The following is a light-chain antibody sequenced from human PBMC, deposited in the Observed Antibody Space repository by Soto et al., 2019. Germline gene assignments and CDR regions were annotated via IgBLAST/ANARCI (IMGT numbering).Light chain of an antibody. CDR2: GAS. CDR3: HQYGHSPYT. Sequence: DIVLTQSPDTLSLSPGDRATLSCRASQGVSTNYVAWYQQKPGQSPRLLIYGASSRAAGIPDRFSGSGSGTDFTLTISRVEPEDFAVFYCHQYGHSPYTFGQGTKLEIK. J-gene: IGKJ2*01. CDR1: QGVSTNY. V-gene: IGKV3-20*01.